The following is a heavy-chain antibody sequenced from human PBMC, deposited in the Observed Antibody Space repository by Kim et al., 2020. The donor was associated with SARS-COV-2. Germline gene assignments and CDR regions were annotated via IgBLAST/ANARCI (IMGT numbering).Heavy chain of an antibody. V-gene: IGHV3-74*01. J-gene: IGHJ4*02. CDR2: INSDGSTT. CDR3: ARRQFSSGWYYFDY. CDR1: GFTFSSHW. D-gene: IGHD6-19*01. Sequence: GGSQRLSCAASGFTFSSHWMHWVRQAPGKGLVWVSRINSDGSTTSYADSVMGRFTISRDNAKDTLYLQMSSLRAEDTAVYYCARRQFSSGWYYFDYWGQG.